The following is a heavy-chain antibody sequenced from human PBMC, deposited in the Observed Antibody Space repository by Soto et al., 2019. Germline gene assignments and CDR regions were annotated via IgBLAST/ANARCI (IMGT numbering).Heavy chain of an antibody. Sequence: GVLRLSCTASGFTFGDYAMSWFRQAPGKGLEWVGFIRSKAYGGTTEYGASVKGRFTISRDDSKSIAYLQMNSLKTEDTAVYYCTHPSGYSYGSSPYYYGMDVWGQGTTVTVSS. CDR2: IRSKAYGGTT. CDR3: THPSGYSYGSSPYYYGMDV. V-gene: IGHV3-49*03. D-gene: IGHD5-18*01. J-gene: IGHJ6*02. CDR1: GFTFGDYA.